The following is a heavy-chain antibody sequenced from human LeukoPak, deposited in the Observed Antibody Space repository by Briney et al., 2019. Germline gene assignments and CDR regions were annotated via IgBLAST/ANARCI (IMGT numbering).Heavy chain of an antibody. V-gene: IGHV5-10-1*01. CDR1: GYSFTSYW. D-gene: IGHD2-21*02. J-gene: IGHJ4*02. CDR2: IDPSDSYT. CDR3: ARHPLGCGGDCRSDY. Sequence: GESLKISCKGSGYSFTSYWISWVRQMPGKGLEWMGRIDPSDSYTNYSPSFQGHVTISADKSISTAYLQWSSLKASDTAMYYCARHPLGCGGDCRSDYWGQGTLVTVSS.